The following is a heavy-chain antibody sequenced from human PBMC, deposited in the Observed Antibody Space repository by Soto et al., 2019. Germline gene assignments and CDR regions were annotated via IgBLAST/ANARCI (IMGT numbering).Heavy chain of an antibody. J-gene: IGHJ5*02. CDR3: ARFRGWLFTNWFDP. D-gene: IGHD3-22*01. CDR1: GFSLSSARMG. Sequence: SGPTLVNPTETLTLTCTVSGFSLSSARMGVSWIRQPPGKALEWLAHIFSNDEKSYSTSLKSRLTISKDTSKSQVVLTMTNMDPVDTATYYCARFRGWLFTNWFDPWGQGTLVTVSS. V-gene: IGHV2-26*01. CDR2: IFSNDEK.